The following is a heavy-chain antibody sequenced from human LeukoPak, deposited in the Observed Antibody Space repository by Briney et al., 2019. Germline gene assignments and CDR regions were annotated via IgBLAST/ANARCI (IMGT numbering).Heavy chain of an antibody. CDR1: GFTFSSYA. V-gene: IGHV3-23*01. Sequence: GGSLRLSCAASGFTFSSYAMSWVRQAPGKGLEWVSAISGSGGSTYYADSVKGRFTISRDNSKSTLYLQMNSLRAEDTAVYYCASLTILAVPSYYYYGMDVWGQGTTVTVSS. D-gene: IGHD6-19*01. J-gene: IGHJ6*02. CDR2: ISGSGGST. CDR3: ASLTILAVPSYYYYGMDV.